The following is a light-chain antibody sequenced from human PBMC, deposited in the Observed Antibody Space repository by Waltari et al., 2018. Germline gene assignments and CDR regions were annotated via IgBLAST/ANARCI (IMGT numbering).Light chain of an antibody. CDR2: EGN. CDR1: SSADGSYHF. CDR3: YSYAGSGTWV. Sequence: SALTQPASVSASPGQSITVSCTVTSSADGSYHFSSWYQQNPGKAPKLMIYEGNKRPSGVSNRFSGSKAGNTASLTISGLQAEDEADYYCYSYAGSGTWVFGGGTKLTVL. J-gene: IGLJ3*02. V-gene: IGLV2-23*01.